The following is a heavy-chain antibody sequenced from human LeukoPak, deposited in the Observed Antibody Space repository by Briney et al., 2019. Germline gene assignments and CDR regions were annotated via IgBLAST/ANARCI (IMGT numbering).Heavy chain of an antibody. CDR1: GGTFSSYA. V-gene: IGHV1-69*13. Sequence: ASVKVSCKASGGTFSSYALSWVRQAPGQGLEWMGEIIPIFGTENYAQNFQGRVTITADESTSTAYMELSSLRSEDTAVYYCARELMSYYDSSGQYYFDYWGQGTLVTVSS. J-gene: IGHJ4*02. CDR2: IIPIFGTE. D-gene: IGHD3-22*01. CDR3: ARELMSYYDSSGQYYFDY.